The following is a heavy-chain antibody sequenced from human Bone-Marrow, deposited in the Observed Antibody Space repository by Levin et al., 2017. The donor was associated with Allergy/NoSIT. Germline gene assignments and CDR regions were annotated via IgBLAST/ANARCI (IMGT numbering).Heavy chain of an antibody. Sequence: SQTLSLTCAVSGGSISSSNWWSWVRQPPGKGLEWIGEIYHSGSTNYNPSLKSRVTISVDKSKNQFSLKLSSVTAADTAVYYCARGGYSSGWIRGEDYWGQGTLVTVSS. CDR1: GGSISSSNW. CDR3: ARGGYSSGWIRGEDY. V-gene: IGHV4-4*02. D-gene: IGHD6-19*01. CDR2: IYHSGST. J-gene: IGHJ4*02.